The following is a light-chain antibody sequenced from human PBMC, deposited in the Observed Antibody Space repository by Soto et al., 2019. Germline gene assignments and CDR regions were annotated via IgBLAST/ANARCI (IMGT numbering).Light chain of an antibody. J-gene: IGKJ3*01. V-gene: IGKV1-5*01. CDR2: DAS. Sequence: DIQMTQSPSTLSASVGERVTITCRASQSVSRSLAWYQQKQGKAPNLLIYDASSLASGVPARFSGSGFGTEFALTISSLEPDDFATYYCQQYSSSFLTFGPGTTVDIK. CDR3: QQYSSSFLT. CDR1: QSVSRS.